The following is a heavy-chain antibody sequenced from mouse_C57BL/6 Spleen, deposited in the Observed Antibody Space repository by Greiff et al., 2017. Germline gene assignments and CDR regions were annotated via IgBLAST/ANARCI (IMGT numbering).Heavy chain of an antibody. D-gene: IGHD4-1*01. CDR2: INPNNGGT. Sequence: EVQLQQSGPELVKPGASVKISCKASGYTFTDYYMNWVKQSHGKSLEWIGDINPNNGGTSYNQKFKGKATLTVDKSSSTAYMELRSLTSEDSAVYYCARNWDYGWYFDVWGTGTTVTVSS. CDR1: GYTFTDYY. V-gene: IGHV1-26*01. CDR3: ARNWDYGWYFDV. J-gene: IGHJ1*03.